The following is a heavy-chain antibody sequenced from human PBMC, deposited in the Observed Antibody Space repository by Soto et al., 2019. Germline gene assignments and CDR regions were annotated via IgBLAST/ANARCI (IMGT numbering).Heavy chain of an antibody. CDR1: GYSFTSYW. CDR2: IDPSDSYT. V-gene: IGHV5-10-1*01. J-gene: IGHJ6*02. CDR3: ARRGGYSSSSSRDYYYYGMDV. D-gene: IGHD6-6*01. Sequence: GESLKISCKGSGYSFTSYWISWVRQMPGKGLEWMGRIDPSDSYTNYSPSFQGHVTISADKSISTAHPQWSSLKASDTAMYYCARRGGYSSSSSRDYYYYGMDVWGQGTTVTVSS.